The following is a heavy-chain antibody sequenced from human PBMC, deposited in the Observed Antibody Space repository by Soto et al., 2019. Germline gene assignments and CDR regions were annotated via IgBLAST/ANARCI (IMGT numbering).Heavy chain of an antibody. V-gene: IGHV3-48*04. CDR2: ISSSSYTI. Sequence: SLRLSCAASGFSFRSYSMNWARQAPGKGLEWLSDISSSSYTIYYADSVKGRFTISRDNAKNSLYLQMDSLRAEDTAVYYCARELEYCSNGVCYPYFDSWGQGTLVTVSS. J-gene: IGHJ4*02. D-gene: IGHD2-8*01. CDR1: GFSFRSYS. CDR3: ARELEYCSNGVCYPYFDS.